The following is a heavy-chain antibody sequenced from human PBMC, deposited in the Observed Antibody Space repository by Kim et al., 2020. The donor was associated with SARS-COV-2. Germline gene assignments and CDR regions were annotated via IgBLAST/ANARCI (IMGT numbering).Heavy chain of an antibody. CDR1: GFTFSNAW. J-gene: IGHJ4*02. CDR3: TTDGGYSYGFVPFDY. D-gene: IGHD5-18*01. CDR2: IKSKTDGGTT. V-gene: IGHV3-15*01. Sequence: GGSLRLSCAASGFTFSNAWMSWVRQAPGKGLEWVGRIKSKTDGGTTDYAAPVKGRFTISRDDSKNTLYLQMNSLKTEDTAVYYCTTDGGYSYGFVPFDYWGQGTLVTVSS.